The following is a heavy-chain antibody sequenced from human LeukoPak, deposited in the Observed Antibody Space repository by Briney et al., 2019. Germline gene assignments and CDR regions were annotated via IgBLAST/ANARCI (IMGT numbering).Heavy chain of an antibody. CDR1: GGSISTTSYY. D-gene: IGHD5-24*01. J-gene: IGHJ4*02. V-gene: IGHV4-39*01. CDR3: ARERWLQSYLYYFDS. Sequence: SETLSLTCTVSGGSISTTSYYWGWVRQPPGKGLGWIGSFSNSGTTFYNPSLKSRVTISVDTSKNQFSLKATSVTAADTAVYYCARERWLQSYLYYFDSWGQGTLVTVSS. CDR2: FSNSGTT.